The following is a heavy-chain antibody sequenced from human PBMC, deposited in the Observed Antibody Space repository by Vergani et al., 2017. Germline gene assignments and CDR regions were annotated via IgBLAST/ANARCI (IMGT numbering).Heavy chain of an antibody. V-gene: IGHV3-21*04. CDR2: IGSSGPYI. CDR1: GFTFSDFS. Sequence: EVQLVESGGGLVKPGGSLRLSCAASGFTFSDFSMSWVRQAPGKGLEWVAFIGSSGPYINYADSVKGRFIISRDIYKNTLFLHMNSLRPEDTAVYYCAKVSRSEVAGTFGAFDVWGQGTMVTVCS. CDR3: AKVSRSEVAGTFGAFDV. J-gene: IGHJ3*01. D-gene: IGHD6-19*01.